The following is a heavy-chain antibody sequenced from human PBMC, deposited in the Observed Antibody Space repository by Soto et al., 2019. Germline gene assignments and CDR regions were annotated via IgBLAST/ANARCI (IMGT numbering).Heavy chain of an antibody. CDR2: IYSGGST. CDR1: GFTLSSNY. D-gene: IGHD3-22*01. Sequence: GGSLRLSCAASGFTLSSNYMSWVRQAPGKGLEWVSVIYSGGSTYYADSVKGRFTISRDNSKNTLYLQMNSLRAEDTAVYYCARGYYDSSVYYRYYYYSGMHVWRQGTTVTVS. J-gene: IGHJ6*02. CDR3: ARGYYDSSVYYRYYYYSGMHV. V-gene: IGHV3-66*01.